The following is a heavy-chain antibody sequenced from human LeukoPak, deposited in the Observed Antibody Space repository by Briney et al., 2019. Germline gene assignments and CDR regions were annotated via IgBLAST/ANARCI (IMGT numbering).Heavy chain of an antibody. V-gene: IGHV1-2*06. CDR3: ARDREQQLGNWFDP. CDR1: GYTFTGYY. D-gene: IGHD6-13*01. CDR2: INPNSGGT. Sequence: ASVKVSCKASGYTFTGYYMHWVGQAPGQGLEWMGRINPNSGGTNYAQKFQGRVTMTRDTSISTAYMELSRLRSDDTAVYYCARDREQQLGNWFDPWGQGTLVTVSS. J-gene: IGHJ5*02.